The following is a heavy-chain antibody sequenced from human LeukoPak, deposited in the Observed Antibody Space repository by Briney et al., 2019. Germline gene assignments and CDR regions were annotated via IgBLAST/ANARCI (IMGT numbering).Heavy chain of an antibody. CDR3: ARVWGSGWYSGRGWFDP. V-gene: IGHV1-18*04. D-gene: IGHD6-19*01. J-gene: IGHJ5*02. CDR1: GGTFSSYA. Sequence: GASVKVSCKASGGTFSSYAFSWVRQAPGQGLEWMGWISAYNGNTNYAQKLQGRVTMTTDTSTSTAYMELRSLRSDDTAVYYCARVWGSGWYSGRGWFDPWGQGTLVTVSS. CDR2: ISAYNGNT.